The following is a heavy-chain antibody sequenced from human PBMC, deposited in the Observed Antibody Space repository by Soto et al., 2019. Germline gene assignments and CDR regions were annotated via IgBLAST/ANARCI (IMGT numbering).Heavy chain of an antibody. J-gene: IGHJ4*02. CDR1: GYSFTSYW. Sequence: PGESLKISCKGSGYSFTSYWIGWVRQMPGKGLEWMGIIYPGDSDTRYSPSFQGQVTISADKSISTAYLQWSSLKASDTAMYYCARHLRIAVAGTATFDYWGQGTLVTVSS. V-gene: IGHV5-51*01. D-gene: IGHD6-19*01. CDR3: ARHLRIAVAGTATFDY. CDR2: IYPGDSDT.